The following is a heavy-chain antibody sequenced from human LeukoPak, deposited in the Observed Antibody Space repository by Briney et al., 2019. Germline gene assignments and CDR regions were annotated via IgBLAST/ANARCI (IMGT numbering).Heavy chain of an antibody. D-gene: IGHD3-10*01. CDR2: IRSKANSYAT. V-gene: IGHV3-73*01. J-gene: IGHJ4*02. CDR3: TRRGRVNDY. CDR1: GFTFSGSA. Sequence: TGGSLRLSCAASGFTFSGSAMHWVRQASGKGLEWVGRIRSKANSYATAYAASVKGRFTISRDDSKNTAYLQMNSLKTEDTAVYYCTRRGRVNDYWGQGTLVTVPS.